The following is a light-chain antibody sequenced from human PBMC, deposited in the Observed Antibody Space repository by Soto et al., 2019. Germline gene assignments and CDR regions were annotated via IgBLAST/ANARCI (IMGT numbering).Light chain of an antibody. Sequence: QSALTQPASVSGSPGQSITISCTGTSSDVGGYNFVSWYQQHPGKAPRLMIFEVNNRPSGVSDRFSGSKSGNTAALTISGLQAEDEADYYCSSYTFSSTLVVFGGGPKLTVL. CDR2: EVN. CDR1: SSDVGGYNF. J-gene: IGLJ3*02. CDR3: SSYTFSSTLVV. V-gene: IGLV2-14*01.